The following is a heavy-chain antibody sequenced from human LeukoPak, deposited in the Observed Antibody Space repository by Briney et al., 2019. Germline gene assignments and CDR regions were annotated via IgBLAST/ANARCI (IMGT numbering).Heavy chain of an antibody. CDR3: AKDWSGYSYGNPFDY. V-gene: IGHV3-30*18. CDR2: ISYDGSNK. CDR1: GFTFSSYG. D-gene: IGHD5-18*01. J-gene: IGHJ4*02. Sequence: GGSLRLSCEASGFTFSSYGMHWVRQAPGKGLEWVAVISYDGSNKYYADSVKGRFTISRDNSKNTLYLQMNSLRAEDTAVYYCAKDWSGYSYGNPFDYWGQGTLVTVSS.